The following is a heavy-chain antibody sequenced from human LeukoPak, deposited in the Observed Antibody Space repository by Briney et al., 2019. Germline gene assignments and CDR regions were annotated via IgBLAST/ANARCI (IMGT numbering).Heavy chain of an antibody. Sequence: SETLSLTCAVYGGPFSGYYWSWIRQPPGKGLEWIGEINHSGSTNYNPSLKSRVTISVDTSKNQFSLKLSSVTAADTAVYYCARGKGGFVYWGQGTLVTVSS. CDR1: GGPFSGYY. CDR2: INHSGST. V-gene: IGHV4-34*01. J-gene: IGHJ4*02. CDR3: ARGKGGFVY.